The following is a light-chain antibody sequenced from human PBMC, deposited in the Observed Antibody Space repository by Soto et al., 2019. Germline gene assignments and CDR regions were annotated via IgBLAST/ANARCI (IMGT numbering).Light chain of an antibody. CDR2: ATS. V-gene: IGKV3-20*01. J-gene: IGKJ1*01. CDR3: QHYGSSRT. Sequence: EIVLTQSPGTLSLSPGERATLSCRASQSVSSSYLAWYQQRPGQAPRLLIYATSSRATGIPDRFSGSGSGTDFTLTISRLEPEDFAVYYCQHYGSSRTFGQGTKVEIK. CDR1: QSVSSSY.